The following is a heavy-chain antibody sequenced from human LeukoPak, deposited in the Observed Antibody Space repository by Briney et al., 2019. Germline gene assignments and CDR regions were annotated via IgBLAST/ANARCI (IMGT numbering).Heavy chain of an antibody. J-gene: IGHJ4*02. D-gene: IGHD3-9*01. V-gene: IGHV4-59*01. CDR1: GGSISSYY. CDR3: ARHRPYYDILTGPTAMYYFDY. Sequence: SETLSLTCTVSGGSISSYYWSWIRQPPGKGLEWIGFIYYSGSTNYKPSLKSRVTISVDTSKNQFSLKLSSVTAADTAVYYCARHRPYYDILTGPTAMYYFDYWGQGTLVTVSS. CDR2: IYYSGST.